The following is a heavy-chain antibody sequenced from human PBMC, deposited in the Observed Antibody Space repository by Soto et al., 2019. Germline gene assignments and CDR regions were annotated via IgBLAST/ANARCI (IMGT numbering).Heavy chain of an antibody. CDR3: ARDSSFYYFDY. V-gene: IGHV4-4*02. CDR2: IYHSGST. CDR1: GVSISSSNW. Sequence: SETLSLXCAVSGVSISSSNWWSWVRQPPGKGLEWIGEIYHSGSTNYNPSLKSRVTISVDTSKNQFSLKLSSVTAADTAVYYCARDSSFYYFDYWGQGTLVTVSS. J-gene: IGHJ4*02. D-gene: IGHD2-15*01.